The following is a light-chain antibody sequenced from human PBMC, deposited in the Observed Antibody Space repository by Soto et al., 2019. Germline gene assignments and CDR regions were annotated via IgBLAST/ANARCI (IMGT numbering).Light chain of an antibody. Sequence: EVVLTQSPATLSVSPGETATLSCRASQSVSSNLAWYQQKGGQAPRVLIYDASTRATGCPARFSGSGSGTDFTLTITSLQSEDFAVYYCQQYNAWPPHFGPGTKVDIK. V-gene: IGKV3-15*01. CDR3: QQYNAWPPH. J-gene: IGKJ3*01. CDR1: QSVSSN. CDR2: DAS.